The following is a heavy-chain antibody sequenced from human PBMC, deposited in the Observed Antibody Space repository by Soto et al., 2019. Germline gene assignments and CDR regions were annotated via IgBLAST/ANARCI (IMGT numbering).Heavy chain of an antibody. CDR2: IYWDDDK. D-gene: IGHD6-25*01. CDR3: THSAFSSGWAADY. CDR1: GFSVTTIGVG. V-gene: IGHV2-5*02. Sequence: GSGPTLVNPTQTLTLTCTFSGFSVTTIGVGVGWIRQPPGKALEWLAFIYWDDDKRYRPSLKSRVTITKDTSINQVVLTMTNLDPSDTATYYCTHSAFSSGWAADYWGQGTLVTVS. J-gene: IGHJ4*02.